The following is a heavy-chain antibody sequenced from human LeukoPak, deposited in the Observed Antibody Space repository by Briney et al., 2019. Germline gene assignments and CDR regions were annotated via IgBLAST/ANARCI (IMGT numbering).Heavy chain of an antibody. CDR2: IYHSGST. V-gene: IGHV4-38-2*02. CDR3: AREPRYSGSHFDY. CDR1: GYSISSGYY. J-gene: IGHJ4*02. D-gene: IGHD1-26*01. Sequence: SETLSLTCTVSGYSISSGYYWGWIRQPPGKGLEWIGRIYHSGSTYYNPSLKSRVTISVDTSKNQFSLKLSSVTAADTAVYYCAREPRYSGSHFDYWGQGTLVTVSS.